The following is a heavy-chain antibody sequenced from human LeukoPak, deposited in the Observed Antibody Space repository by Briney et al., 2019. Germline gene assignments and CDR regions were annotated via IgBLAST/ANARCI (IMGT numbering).Heavy chain of an antibody. Sequence: GSLRLSCAASGVAFSSYRMNWVREAPGKGVEWGSYISSSSTNIYYAPSVKGRFTISRDTAKNSLYLKMNSLRAEDTAVYYCARTLYPSYYYGMDFWGQGTTVTVSS. CDR1: GVAFSSYR. V-gene: IGHV3-48*01. D-gene: IGHD2-8*01. J-gene: IGHJ6*02. CDR2: ISSSSTNI. CDR3: ARTLYPSYYYGMDF.